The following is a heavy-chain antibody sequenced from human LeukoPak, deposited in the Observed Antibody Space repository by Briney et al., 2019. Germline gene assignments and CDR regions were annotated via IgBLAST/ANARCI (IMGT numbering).Heavy chain of an antibody. V-gene: IGHV4-39*01. CDR1: GGSISSSSYY. D-gene: IGHD3-3*01. CDR3: AKQYDFWSGYYFNYYYGMDV. J-gene: IGHJ6*02. Sequence: PSETLSLTCTVSGGSISSSSYYWGWIRQPPGEGLEWIGSIYYSGSTYYNPSLKSRVTISVDTSKNQFSLKLSSVTAADTAVYYCAKQYDFWSGYYFNYYYGMDVWGQGTTVTVSS. CDR2: IYYSGST.